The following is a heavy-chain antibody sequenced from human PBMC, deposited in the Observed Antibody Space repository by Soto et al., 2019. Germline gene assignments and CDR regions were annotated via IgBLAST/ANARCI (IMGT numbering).Heavy chain of an antibody. CDR1: GFTFNNYA. CDR3: AKIGWATVAAWEFDH. CDR2: SRGTGET. V-gene: IGHV3-23*01. D-gene: IGHD6-19*01. Sequence: GGSLRLSCATSGFTFNNYAMSWVRHAPGKGPEWVSASRGTGETFYADFVKGRFTISRDSSKNTLYLKMNSLRAEDTAAYYCAKIGWATVAAWEFDHLGQGTLVTVSS. J-gene: IGHJ4*02.